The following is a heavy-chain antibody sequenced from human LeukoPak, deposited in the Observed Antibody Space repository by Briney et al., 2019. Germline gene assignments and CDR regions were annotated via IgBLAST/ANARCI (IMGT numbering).Heavy chain of an antibody. D-gene: IGHD2-2*01. CDR1: GGTFSSYA. V-gene: IGHV1-69*04. CDR2: SIPILGIA. CDR3: ARDEAMRTAGYYYYGIDV. Sequence: ASVKVSCKASGGTFSSYAISWVRQAPGQGLEWMGRSIPILGIANYAQKFQGRVTITEDKSTSTAYMELSSLRSEDTAVYYCARDEAMRTAGYYYYGIDVWGQGTTVTVSS. J-gene: IGHJ6*02.